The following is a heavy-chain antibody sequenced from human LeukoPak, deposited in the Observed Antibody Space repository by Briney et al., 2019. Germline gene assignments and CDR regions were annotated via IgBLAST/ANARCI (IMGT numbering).Heavy chain of an antibody. J-gene: IGHJ4*02. CDR1: GFTFNSYE. D-gene: IGHD3-3*01. CDR3: ARQDRVLIAFDY. V-gene: IGHV3-48*03. Sequence: PGGSLRLSCAAFGFTFNSYEMNWVRQAPGKGLEWVSYISSSGSTIYYADSVKGRFTISRGNAKSSLYLQMNSLRAEDTAIYYCARQDRVLIAFDYWGQGTLVTVSS. CDR2: ISSSGSTI.